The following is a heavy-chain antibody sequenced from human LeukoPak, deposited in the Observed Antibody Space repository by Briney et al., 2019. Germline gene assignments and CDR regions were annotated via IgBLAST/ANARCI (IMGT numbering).Heavy chain of an antibody. CDR1: GGSFSGYY. V-gene: IGHV4-34*01. CDR2: INHSGST. D-gene: IGHD3-3*01. Sequence: SETLSLTCAVYGGSFSGYYWSWIRQPPGKGLEWIGEINHSGSTNYNPSLKSRVTISVDTSKNQFSLKLSSVTAADTAVYYCAMGLFWSGYYYWGQGTLVTVSS. CDR3: AMGLFWSGYYY. J-gene: IGHJ4*02.